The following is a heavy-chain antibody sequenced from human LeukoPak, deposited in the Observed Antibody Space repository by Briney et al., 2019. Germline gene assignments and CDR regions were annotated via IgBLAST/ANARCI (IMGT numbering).Heavy chain of an antibody. CDR1: GFTFSYYG. D-gene: IGHD3-10*01. Sequence: GTSLRLSCAASGFTFSYYGMHWVRQAPGKGLEWVAVIWYDASNKYYADSVKGRFTISRDNSKNTLYLQMNSLRGGDTAVYYCARSLEKDYHGSGTYYMNNWFDPWGQGTVVTVSS. CDR2: IWYDASNK. J-gene: IGHJ5*02. CDR3: ARSLEKDYHGSGTYYMNNWFDP. V-gene: IGHV3-33*01.